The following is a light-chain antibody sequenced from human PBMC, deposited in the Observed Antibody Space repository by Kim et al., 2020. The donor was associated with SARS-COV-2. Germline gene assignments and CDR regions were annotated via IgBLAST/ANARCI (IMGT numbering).Light chain of an antibody. CDR1: SGSIASNY. Sequence: NFMLTQPHSVSESPGKTVTISCTGSSGSIASNYVQWYQQRPGSAPTTVIYEDNQRPSGVPDRFSGSIDSSSNSASLTISGLKTEDEADYYCQSYDNTKPGNWVFGGGTKLTVL. V-gene: IGLV6-57*02. CDR2: EDN. J-gene: IGLJ3*02. CDR3: QSYDNTKPGNWV.